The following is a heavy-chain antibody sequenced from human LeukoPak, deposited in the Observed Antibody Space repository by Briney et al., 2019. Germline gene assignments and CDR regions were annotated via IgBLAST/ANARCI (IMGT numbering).Heavy chain of an antibody. D-gene: IGHD4-17*01. CDR3: ARDPTHYDPPV. J-gene: IGHJ4*02. CDR2: IYCSGST. V-gene: IGHV4-59*01. Sequence: SETLSLTCTVSGGSISSYYWSWIRQPPGKGLEWIGYIYCSGSTNYNPSLKSRVTISVDTSKEQLSLKLNSVTAADTAVYYCARDPTHYDPPVWGQGTLVTVSS. CDR1: GGSISSYY.